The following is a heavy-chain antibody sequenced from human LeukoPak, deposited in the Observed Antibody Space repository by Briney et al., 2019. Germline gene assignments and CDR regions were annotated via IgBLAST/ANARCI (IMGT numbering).Heavy chain of an antibody. CDR2: MNPNSGNT. V-gene: IGHV1-8*01. CDR1: GYTFTSYD. D-gene: IGHD2-8*01. Sequence: ASVKVSCKASGYTFTSYDINWVRQATGQGLEWMGWMNPNSGNTGYAQKFQGRVTMTRNTSISTAYMELSSLRSEDTAVYYCARNPNIVLMVYEKWFDPWGQGTLVTVSS. J-gene: IGHJ5*02. CDR3: ARNPNIVLMVYEKWFDP.